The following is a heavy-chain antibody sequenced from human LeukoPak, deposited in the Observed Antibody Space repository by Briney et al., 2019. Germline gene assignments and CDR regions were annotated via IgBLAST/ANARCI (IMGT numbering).Heavy chain of an antibody. D-gene: IGHD3-10*01. Sequence: ASVKVSCKASGGTLISYAISWVRQAPGQGLEWMGGIIPIFGTANYAQKFQGRVTITADESTSTAYMELSSLRSEDTAVYYCAREYYYGSGSYIGFTDYYYYGMDVWGQGTTVTVSS. CDR1: GGTLISYA. V-gene: IGHV1-69*01. CDR2: IIPIFGTA. J-gene: IGHJ6*02. CDR3: AREYYYGSGSYIGFTDYYYYGMDV.